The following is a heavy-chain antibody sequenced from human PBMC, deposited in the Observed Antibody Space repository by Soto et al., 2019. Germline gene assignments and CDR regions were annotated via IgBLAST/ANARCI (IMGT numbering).Heavy chain of an antibody. CDR3: AKDERKLELTYYYYGMDV. CDR2: ISYDGSNK. V-gene: IGHV3-30*18. J-gene: IGHJ6*02. CDR1: GFTFSSYG. Sequence: GGSLRLSCAASGFTFSSYGMHWVRQAPGKGLEWVAVISYDGSNKYYADSVKGRFTISRDNSKNTLYLQMNSLRAEDTAVYYCAKDERKLELTYYYYGMDVWGQGTTVTVSS. D-gene: IGHD1-7*01.